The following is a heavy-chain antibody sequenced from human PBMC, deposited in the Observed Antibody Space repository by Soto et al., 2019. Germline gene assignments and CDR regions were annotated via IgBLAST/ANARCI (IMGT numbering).Heavy chain of an antibody. D-gene: IGHD3-10*01. J-gene: IGHJ6*03. V-gene: IGHV3-23*01. CDR2: ISGSGGST. CDR1: GFTFSSYA. CDR3: AKSDSYLWFGEFFSGYYYYYYMDV. Sequence: GGSLRLSCAASGFTFSSYAMGWVRQAPGKGLEWVSAISGSGGSTYYADSVKGRFTISRDNSKNTLYLQMNSLRAEDTAVYYCAKSDSYLWFGEFFSGYYYYYYMDVWGKGTTVTVSS.